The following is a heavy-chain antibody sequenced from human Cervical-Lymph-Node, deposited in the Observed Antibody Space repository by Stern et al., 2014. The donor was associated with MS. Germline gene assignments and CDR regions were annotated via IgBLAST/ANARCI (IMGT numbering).Heavy chain of an antibody. Sequence: EVQLEESGGGLVKPGGSLRLSCAVSASTFRAYSINWVRHAPGQGLEWVASIRGGTGSTYYADSVKGRFAISRDNDKKSLYLHMTTLRVEDTAIYYCTTRDNYGDYWGQGTLVTVSS. D-gene: IGHD3-16*01. CDR1: ASTFRAYS. V-gene: IGHV3-21*01. J-gene: IGHJ4*02. CDR2: IRGGTGST. CDR3: TTRDNYGDY.